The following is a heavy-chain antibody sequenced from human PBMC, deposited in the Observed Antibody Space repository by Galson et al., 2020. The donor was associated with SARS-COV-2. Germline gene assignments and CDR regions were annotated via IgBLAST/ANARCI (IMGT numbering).Heavy chain of an antibody. CDR3: ARDQSPHYWYFDL. J-gene: IGHJ2*01. CDR1: GGTFSSYA. V-gene: IGHV1-69*06. Sequence: SVKVSCKASGGTFSSYAISWVRQAPGQGLEWMGGTIPIFGTANYAQKFQGRVTITADKSTSTAYMELSSLRSEDTAVYYCARDQSPHYWYFDLWGRGTLVTVSS. CDR2: TIPIFGTA.